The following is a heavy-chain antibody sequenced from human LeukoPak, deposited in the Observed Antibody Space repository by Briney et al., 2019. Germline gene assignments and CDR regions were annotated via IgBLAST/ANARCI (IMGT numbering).Heavy chain of an antibody. CDR3: ARDWGGMYSGSLRAFDI. CDR1: GGSISSGGYY. CDR2: IYYSGST. D-gene: IGHD1-26*01. Sequence: SQTLSLTCTVSGGSISSGGYYWSWIRQHPGKGLEWIGYIYYSGSTYYNPSLKSRVTISVDTSKNQFSLKLSSVTAADTAVYYCARDWGGMYSGSLRAFDIWGQGTVVTVSS. J-gene: IGHJ3*02. V-gene: IGHV4-31*03.